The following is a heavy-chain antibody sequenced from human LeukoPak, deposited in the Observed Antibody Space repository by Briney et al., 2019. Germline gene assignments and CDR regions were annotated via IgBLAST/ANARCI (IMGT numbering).Heavy chain of an antibody. CDR2: IYYGGST. V-gene: IGHV4-39*02. D-gene: IGHD6-13*01. CDR1: GDSISSSTYY. CDR3: ARDSHSSSWYSEFDY. Sequence: SETLSLTCTVSGDSISSSTYYWDWIRQPPGKGLEWIGSIYYGGSTYYNPSLKGRVTISVDTSKNQFSLKLSSVTAADTAVYYCARDSHSSSWYSEFDYWGQGTLVTVSS. J-gene: IGHJ4*02.